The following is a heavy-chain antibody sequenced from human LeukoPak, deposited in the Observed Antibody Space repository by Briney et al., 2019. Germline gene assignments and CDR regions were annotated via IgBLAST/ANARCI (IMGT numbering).Heavy chain of an antibody. CDR3: AKVEGPERRHYVGS. V-gene: IGHV3-23*01. CDR2: INGRGDDG. D-gene: IGHD1-14*01. CDR1: GFTFSAHA. Sequence: GGSLRLSCEVSGFTFSAHAMAWVRQAPGKGLDWVAGINGRGDDGYYAASVKGRFTISRDNSRNTLYLHLNGLRGDDTAVYYCAKVEGPERRHYVGSWGLGTLVSVSS. J-gene: IGHJ4*02.